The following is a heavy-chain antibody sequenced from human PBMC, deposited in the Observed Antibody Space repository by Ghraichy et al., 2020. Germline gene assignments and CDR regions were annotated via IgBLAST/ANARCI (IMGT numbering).Heavy chain of an antibody. CDR3: ARGVITMVRGVRYYFDY. CDR2: INHSGST. J-gene: IGHJ4*02. V-gene: IGHV4-34*01. Sequence: LSLTCAVYGGSFSGYYWSWIRQPPGKGLEWIGEINHSGSTNYNPSLKSRVTISVDTSKNQFSLKLSSVTAADTAVYYCARGVITMVRGVRYYFDYWGQGTLVTVSS. D-gene: IGHD3-10*01. CDR1: GGSFSGYY.